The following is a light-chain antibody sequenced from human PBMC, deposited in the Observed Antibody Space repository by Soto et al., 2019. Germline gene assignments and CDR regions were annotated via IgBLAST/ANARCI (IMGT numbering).Light chain of an antibody. V-gene: IGLV2-14*03. CDR2: DVS. CDR1: STNVGGYNY. CDR3: SSYTTCNAGKIV. J-gene: IGLJ1*01. Sequence: QSVLTQPASVSGSPGQSNTISCTGTSTNVGGYNYVSWYQQHPGKAPRFMIYDVSYRPSGVSNRFSGSKSGNTACLTVSVLQAEDEADYYCSSYTTCNAGKIVFGTGTKVTVL.